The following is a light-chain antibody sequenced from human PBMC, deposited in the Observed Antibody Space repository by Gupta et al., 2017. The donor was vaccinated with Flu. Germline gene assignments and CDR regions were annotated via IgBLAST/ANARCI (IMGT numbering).Light chain of an antibody. J-gene: IGLJ1*01. CDR1: SSNIGSIN. Sequence: QSVLTQPPSSSGTPGQRVTISCSGSSSNIGSINVTWYQHLPGTAPKLLIYSNNRRRSGVPERFSGSKYGTSASIAITGLQAEDEADYYCAAWDDSRNGYVFGTGTKVTVL. V-gene: IGLV1-44*01. CDR3: AAWDDSRNGYV. CDR2: SNN.